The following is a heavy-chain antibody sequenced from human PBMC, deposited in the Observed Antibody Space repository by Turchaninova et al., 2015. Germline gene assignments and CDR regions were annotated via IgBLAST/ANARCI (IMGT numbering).Heavy chain of an antibody. V-gene: IGHV1-46*01. CDR3: ARDPYSSSSWFDP. D-gene: IGHD6-6*01. CDR1: GYTFTSYY. CDR2: INPSGGSR. J-gene: IGHJ5*02. Sequence: QVQLVQSGAGVKKPGASVKVSCKASGYTFTSYYMHWVRQARGQGVEWMGIINPSGGSRSYAQKFQGRVTMTRDTSTSTVYMELSGLRSEDTAVYYCARDPYSSSSWFDPWGQGTLVTVSS.